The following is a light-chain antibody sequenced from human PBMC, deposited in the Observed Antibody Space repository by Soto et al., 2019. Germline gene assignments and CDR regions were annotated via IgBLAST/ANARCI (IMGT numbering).Light chain of an antibody. CDR3: CSYAGRSTLV. CDR2: EGS. J-gene: IGLJ3*02. CDR1: SSDVGSYNL. V-gene: IGLV2-23*01. Sequence: QSALTQPASVSGSPGQSITISCTGSSSDVGSYNLVSWHQQYPGKAPKLMIYEGSKRPSGVSNRCSGSKSGNTASLTISGLQAEDEADYYCCSYAGRSTLVFGGGTKFTVL.